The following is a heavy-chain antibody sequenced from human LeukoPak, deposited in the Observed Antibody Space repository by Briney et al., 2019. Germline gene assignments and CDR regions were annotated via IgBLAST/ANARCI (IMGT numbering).Heavy chain of an antibody. CDR2: IDTYNGNT. CDR1: GYTFTSYG. D-gene: IGHD3-22*01. V-gene: IGHV1-18*01. Sequence: ASVKVSCKASGYTFTSYGISWVRQAPGQGLEWMGWIDTYNGNTNYAQKLQGRVTMTTDTSTSTAYMELKSLRSDDTAVYYCAREKNYYDTSDPKYFFDYWGQGTLVTVSS. J-gene: IGHJ4*02. CDR3: AREKNYYDTSDPKYFFDY.